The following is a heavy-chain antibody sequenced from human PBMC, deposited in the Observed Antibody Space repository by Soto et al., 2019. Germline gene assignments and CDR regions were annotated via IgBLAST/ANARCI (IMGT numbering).Heavy chain of an antibody. D-gene: IGHD2-21*02. CDR2: VYYTGST. CDR3: VRTAREGAVAPHWFDR. J-gene: IGHJ5*02. CDR1: GASIRSTDYY. Sequence: SETLSLTCTVSGASIRSTDYYWSWIRQAPGKGLEWIGYVYYTGSTYYNPSLMSRLTISVDTSKNQFSLKLTSVTAAETAAYYCVRTAREGAVAPHWFDRWGQGTQVTVSS. V-gene: IGHV4-30-4*01.